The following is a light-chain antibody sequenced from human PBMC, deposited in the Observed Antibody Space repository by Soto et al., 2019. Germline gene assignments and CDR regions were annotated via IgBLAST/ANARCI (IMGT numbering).Light chain of an antibody. CDR1: SSDVGGYNY. V-gene: IGLV2-14*01. Sequence: QSALTQPASVSGSPGQSITISCTGTSSDVGGYNYVSWYQQHPGKAPKLMIYDVSNRPSGVSNRFSGSKFGNTAPLTISGLRAVDEADYYCSSYTSSSTLDVVFGGGTKLTLL. CDR2: DVS. CDR3: SSYTSSSTLDVV. J-gene: IGLJ2*01.